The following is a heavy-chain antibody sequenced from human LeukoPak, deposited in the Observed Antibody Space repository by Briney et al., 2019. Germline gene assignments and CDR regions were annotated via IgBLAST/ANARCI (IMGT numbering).Heavy chain of an antibody. Sequence: ASVKVSCKASGYTFTSYYMYWVRQAPGQGLEWMGWINPNSGSTNYAQKLQGRVTMTRDTSISPAYKELSRLGSDDKAVYYCARVGSSRFLSSYYYMDVWGKGTTVTVSS. D-gene: IGHD3-22*01. V-gene: IGHV1-2*02. J-gene: IGHJ6*03. CDR2: INPNSGST. CDR3: ARVGSSRFLSSYYYMDV. CDR1: GYTFTSYY.